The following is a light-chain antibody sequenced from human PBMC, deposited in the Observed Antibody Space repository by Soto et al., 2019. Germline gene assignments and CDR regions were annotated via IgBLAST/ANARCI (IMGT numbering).Light chain of an antibody. V-gene: IGKV1-39*01. J-gene: IGKJ5*01. CDR3: QKNFRSPSIT. CDR2: AAS. CDR1: HDIGTF. Sequence: DIHMTQSPSSMSASVGASVTLTCRSSHDIGTFLNWYQQRPGEATKLLIYAASNLKTGVPFRFSGSGSGTEFTLTISSLQPEDFATYYCQKNFRSPSITFGQGTRLEIK.